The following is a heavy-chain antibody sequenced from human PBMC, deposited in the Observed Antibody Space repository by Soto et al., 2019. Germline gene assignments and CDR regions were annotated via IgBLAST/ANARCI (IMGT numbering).Heavy chain of an antibody. CDR1: GYTFTSYD. CDR3: ARAGGYCISTLCYFYYYYGMDV. Sequence: QVQLVQSGAEVKKPGASVKVSCKASGYTFTSYDINWVRQATGQGLEWMGWMNPNSGNTGYSQKFQGRVTMTRNTSISTAYIELRSLRSEDTAVYYCARAGGYCISTLCYFYYYYGMDVWGQGTTVTVSS. J-gene: IGHJ6*02. D-gene: IGHD2-2*01. V-gene: IGHV1-8*01. CDR2: MNPNSGNT.